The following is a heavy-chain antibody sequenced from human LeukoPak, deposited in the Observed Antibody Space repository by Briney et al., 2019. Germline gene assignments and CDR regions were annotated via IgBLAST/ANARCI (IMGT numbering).Heavy chain of an antibody. Sequence: SETLSLTCTVSGGSISSSYWSWIRQPAGKGLEWIGRIYTTGSTNYNPSLKSRVSMSVDTSKNQFSLKLSSVTAADTAVYYCAGLGGRAVAGTRVDYWGQGTLVTVSS. V-gene: IGHV4-4*07. CDR3: AGLGGRAVAGTRVDY. CDR1: GGSISSSY. CDR2: IYTTGST. J-gene: IGHJ4*02. D-gene: IGHD6-19*01.